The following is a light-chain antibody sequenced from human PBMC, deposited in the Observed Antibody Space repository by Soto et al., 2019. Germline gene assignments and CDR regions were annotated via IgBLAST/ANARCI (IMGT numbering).Light chain of an antibody. J-gene: IGKJ4*01. V-gene: IGKV3-11*01. Sequence: EIVLTQSPATLSLSPGERATLSCRASQSVSSYLAWYQQKPGQAPRLLIYDASSRATGIPARFTGSGSGTDFTLTISSLEPGDFAVYYCQQRSNWLTFGGGTKVEIK. CDR3: QQRSNWLT. CDR1: QSVSSY. CDR2: DAS.